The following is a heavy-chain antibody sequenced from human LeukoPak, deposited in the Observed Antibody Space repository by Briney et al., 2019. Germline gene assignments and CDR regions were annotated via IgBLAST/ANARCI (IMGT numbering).Heavy chain of an antibody. CDR3: ARRRGYSSSWYYFDY. J-gene: IGHJ4*02. CDR2: IHYSGST. V-gene: IGHV4-59*12. CDR1: GGSISSYY. D-gene: IGHD6-13*01. Sequence: SETLSLTCTVSGGSISSYYWSWIRQPPGKGLEWIGYIHYSGSTKYNPSLKSRVTISVDTSKNQFSLKLSSVTAADTAVYYCARRRGYSSSWYYFDYWGQGTLVTVSS.